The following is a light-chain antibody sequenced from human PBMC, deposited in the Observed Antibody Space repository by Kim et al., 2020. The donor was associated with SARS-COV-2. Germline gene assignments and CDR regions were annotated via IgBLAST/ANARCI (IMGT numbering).Light chain of an antibody. Sequence: PGERAIRSCRASEDVNSNLAWYQQKPGQAPRLLIYAASTRATGIPVRFSGGGSETEFTLTISSLLSEDSAVYYCQQYDKWPPAYTFGQGTKVDIK. CDR1: EDVNSN. J-gene: IGKJ2*01. V-gene: IGKV3-15*01. CDR3: QQYDKWPPAYT. CDR2: AAS.